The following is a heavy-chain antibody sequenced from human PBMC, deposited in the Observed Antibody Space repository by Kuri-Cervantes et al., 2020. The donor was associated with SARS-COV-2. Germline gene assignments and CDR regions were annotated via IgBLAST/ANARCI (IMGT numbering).Heavy chain of an antibody. CDR2: MNPNSGNT. V-gene: IGHV1-8*03. Sequence: ASVKVSCKASGCTFTSYDINWVRQATGQGLEWMGWMNPNSGNTGYAQKFQGRVTITRNTSISTAYMELSSLRSEDTAVYYCARVVGYCSSTSCPLLAFDIWGQGTMVTVSS. D-gene: IGHD2-2*01. J-gene: IGHJ3*02. CDR1: GCTFTSYD. CDR3: ARVVGYCSSTSCPLLAFDI.